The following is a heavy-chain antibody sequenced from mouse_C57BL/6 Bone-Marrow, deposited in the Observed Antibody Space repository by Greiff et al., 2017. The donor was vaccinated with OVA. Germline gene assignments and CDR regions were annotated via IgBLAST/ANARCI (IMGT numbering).Heavy chain of an antibody. D-gene: IGHD1-1*01. V-gene: IGHV1-74*01. CDR2: IHPSDSDT. Sequence: VQLQQPGADLVKPGASVKVSCKASGYTFTSYWMHWVKQRPGQGLEWIGRIHPSDSDTNYNQKFKGKATLTVDKSSSKAYMQLSSLTSEDSAVYYCAMGTTVVAKLGYWGQGTTLTVSS. CDR1: GYTFTSYW. J-gene: IGHJ2*01. CDR3: AMGTTVVAKLGY.